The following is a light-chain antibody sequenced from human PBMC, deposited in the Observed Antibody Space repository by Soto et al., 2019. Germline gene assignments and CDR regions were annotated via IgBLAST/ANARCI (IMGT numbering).Light chain of an antibody. Sequence: QSLLTLPPSASGTPGQRVTISCSGSISNIVSNYVYWYQQLPGTAPKLLIYRNNQRPSGVPDRFSGSKSGTSASLAISGLRSEDEADYYCAAWDDSLSGYVFGTGTKVTVL. J-gene: IGLJ1*01. CDR2: RNN. V-gene: IGLV1-47*01. CDR3: AAWDDSLSGYV. CDR1: ISNIVSNY.